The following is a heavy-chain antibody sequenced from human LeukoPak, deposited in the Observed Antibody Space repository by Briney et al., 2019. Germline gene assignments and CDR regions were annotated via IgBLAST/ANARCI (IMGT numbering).Heavy chain of an antibody. D-gene: IGHD3-10*01. CDR2: ISSSSSYI. V-gene: IGHV3-21*01. CDR3: VSYGSGSTQFDY. CDR1: GFTFSSYS. Sequence: PGGSLRLPCAASGFTFSSYSMNWVRQAPGKGLEWVSSISSSSSYIYYADSVKGRFTISRDNAKNSLYLQMNSLRAEDTAVYYCVSYGSGSTQFDYWGQGTLVTVSS. J-gene: IGHJ4*02.